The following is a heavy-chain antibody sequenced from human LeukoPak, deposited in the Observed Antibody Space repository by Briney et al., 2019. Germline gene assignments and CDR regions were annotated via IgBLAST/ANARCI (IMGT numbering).Heavy chain of an antibody. J-gene: IGHJ5*02. D-gene: IGHD6-13*01. CDR2: ISWNSGSI. Sequence: GGSLKLSCAASGFTFDDYAMHWVRQTPGKGLEWVSGISWNSGSIGYADSVKGRFAISRDNAKNSLYLQMNSLRAEDTALYYCAKVSLPYSRLNWFDPWGQGTLVTVSS. CDR3: AKVSLPYSRLNWFDP. CDR1: GFTFDDYA. V-gene: IGHV3-9*01.